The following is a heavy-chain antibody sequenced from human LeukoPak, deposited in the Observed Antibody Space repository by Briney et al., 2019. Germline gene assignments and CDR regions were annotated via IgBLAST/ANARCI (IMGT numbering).Heavy chain of an antibody. V-gene: IGHV4-38-2*01. D-gene: IGHD1-26*01. J-gene: IGHJ4*02. CDR1: GYSISSGYY. CDR2: IYHSGST. Sequence: SETLSLTCVVSGYSISSGYYWGWVRQPPGKELEWIGNIYHSGSTYKNPSLKSRVTISLDTSKNQFSLKLSSVTAADTTMYYCARLSGAPVRHPIYHFDYWGQGTLVTVSS. CDR3: ARLSGAPVRHPIYHFDY.